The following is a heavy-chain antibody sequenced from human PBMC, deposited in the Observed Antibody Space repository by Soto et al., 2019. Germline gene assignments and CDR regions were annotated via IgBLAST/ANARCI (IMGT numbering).Heavy chain of an antibody. Sequence: PGESLKISWKGSGYYFPSYGIGWVRQMPGKGLEWVGIFYPGDSDTRYSPSFQGQVTISADRSISTAYLQWSSLKPSDTAMYYCARQGNGAEGFDYWGQGTLVTVSS. CDR3: ARQGNGAEGFDY. CDR1: GYYFPSYG. V-gene: IGHV5-51*01. CDR2: FYPGDSDT. D-gene: IGHD4-17*01. J-gene: IGHJ4*02.